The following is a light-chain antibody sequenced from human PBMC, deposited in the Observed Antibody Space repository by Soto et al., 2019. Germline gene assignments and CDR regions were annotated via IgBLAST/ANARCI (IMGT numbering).Light chain of an antibody. CDR2: DAS. J-gene: IGKJ1*01. CDR3: QQRHNWPPT. CDR1: QSVSSY. Sequence: EIVLTQSPANLSGSPGGRSALSWRASQSVSSYLAWYKQKPGQAPRLLIYDASKRATGIPAMCSCSGAVTEFTLTISSLDPEYFAVYYCQQRHNWPPTFGQGTKVDI. V-gene: IGKV3-11*01.